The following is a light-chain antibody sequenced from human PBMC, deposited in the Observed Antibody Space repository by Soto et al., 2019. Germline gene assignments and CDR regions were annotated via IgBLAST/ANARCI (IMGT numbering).Light chain of an antibody. Sequence: DIHLTQSPSTLSASVGDRVTITCRASQTISHWLAWYQQKPGKAPKLLIFDASSLENGVPSRFSGSGSGTELTLTITGLKNDDFATYYCQQYNTYWTFGQGTKVDIK. CDR2: DAS. CDR1: QTISHW. J-gene: IGKJ1*01. V-gene: IGKV1-5*01. CDR3: QQYNTYWT.